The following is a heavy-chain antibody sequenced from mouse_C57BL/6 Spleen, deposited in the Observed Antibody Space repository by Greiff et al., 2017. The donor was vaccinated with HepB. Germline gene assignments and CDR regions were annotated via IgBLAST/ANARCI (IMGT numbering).Heavy chain of an antibody. D-gene: IGHD1-1*01. J-gene: IGHJ4*01. CDR1: GYTFTDYN. Sequence: SGPELVKPGASVKMSCKASGYTFTDYNMHWVKQSHGKSLEWIGYINPNNGGTSYNQKFKGKATLTVNKSSSTAYMELRSLTSEDSAVYYCAYGSSYGYYAMDYWGQGTSVTVSS. CDR2: INPNNGGT. V-gene: IGHV1-22*01. CDR3: AYGSSYGYYAMDY.